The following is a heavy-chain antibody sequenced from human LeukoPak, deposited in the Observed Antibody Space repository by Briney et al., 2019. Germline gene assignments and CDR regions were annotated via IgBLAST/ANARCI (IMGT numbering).Heavy chain of an antibody. Sequence: GGSLRLSCAASGFTFSNYWMSWVRQAPGKGLVWVANIKRDGSDNYYVGSVEGRFTISRDNAKNPLYLQMNSLRAEDTAVYYCARDGGYGGNSNYWGQGTLVTVSS. CDR1: GFTFSNYW. D-gene: IGHD4-23*01. CDR2: IKRDGSDN. V-gene: IGHV3-7*01. CDR3: ARDGGYGGNSNY. J-gene: IGHJ4*02.